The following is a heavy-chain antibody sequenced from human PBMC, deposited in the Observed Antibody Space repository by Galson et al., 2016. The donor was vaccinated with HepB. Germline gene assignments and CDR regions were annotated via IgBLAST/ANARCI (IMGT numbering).Heavy chain of an antibody. CDR2: MNPSSANT. J-gene: IGHJ4*02. CDR3: ARGIRNRLYSDY. D-gene: IGHD1-14*01. Sequence: SVKVSCKASGYTFTNYDITWVRQAPGHGLGWMGWMNPSSANTGYAQKFRGRVTMTRDTAISTAFMELSSLTSEDTAVYYCARGIRNRLYSDYWAQGTRVSVSS. CDR1: GYTFTNYD. V-gene: IGHV1-8*01.